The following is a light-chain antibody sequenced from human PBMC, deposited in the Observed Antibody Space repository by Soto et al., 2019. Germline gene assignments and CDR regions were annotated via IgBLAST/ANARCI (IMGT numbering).Light chain of an antibody. CDR1: QGISSY. CDR3: QQYYSYAR. CDR2: AAS. V-gene: IGKV1-8*01. Sequence: AIRMTQSPSSLSASTGDRVTITCRASQGISSYLAWYQQKPWKAPKLLIYAASTLQSDVPSCFSGSGSGTDITLTISGLQSEDFATYYCQQYYSYARFGQGTKVEIK. J-gene: IGKJ1*01.